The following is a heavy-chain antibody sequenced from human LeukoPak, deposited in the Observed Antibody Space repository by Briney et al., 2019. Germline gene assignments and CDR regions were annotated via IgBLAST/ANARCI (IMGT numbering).Heavy chain of an antibody. CDR3: AKGGASSGFYDY. V-gene: IGHV3-23*01. Sequence: GGSLRLSCAASGFTFSNYAMSWFRQAPGKGLEWFSTISGSGGSTFYADSVKGRFTVSRDNSKNTLYLQMNNLRAEDTAVYYCAKGGASSGFYDYWGQGAPVTVSS. CDR2: ISGSGGST. D-gene: IGHD3-22*01. J-gene: IGHJ4*02. CDR1: GFTFSNYA.